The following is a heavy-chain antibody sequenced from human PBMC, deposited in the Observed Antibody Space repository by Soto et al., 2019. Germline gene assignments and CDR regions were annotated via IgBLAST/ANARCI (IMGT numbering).Heavy chain of an antibody. D-gene: IGHD3-9*01. Sequence: EVQLVESGGGLVQPGGSLRLSCAASGFTFSSYWLSWVRQAPGKGLEWVANIKQDGCEKYYVDSVKGRFTMSRDNAKNSLYLQMNSLRAEDTAVYYCARDPGRYFDWLYSWYFDYWGQGTLVTVSS. V-gene: IGHV3-7*01. CDR2: IKQDGCEK. CDR3: ARDPGRYFDWLYSWYFDY. CDR1: GFTFSSYW. J-gene: IGHJ4*02.